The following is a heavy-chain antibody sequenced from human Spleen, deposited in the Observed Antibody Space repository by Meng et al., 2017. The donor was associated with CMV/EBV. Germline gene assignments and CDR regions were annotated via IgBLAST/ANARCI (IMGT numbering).Heavy chain of an antibody. V-gene: IGHV4-34*01. CDR3: ARTSKLGYCSGGSCYVGRWFDP. CDR2: INHSGST. Sequence: YYWSWIRQPPGKGLEWIGEINHSGSTNYNPSLKSRVTISVDTSKNQLSLKLSSVTAADTAVYYCARTSKLGYCSGGSCYVGRWFDPWGQGTPVTVSS. D-gene: IGHD2-15*01. J-gene: IGHJ5*02. CDR1: YY.